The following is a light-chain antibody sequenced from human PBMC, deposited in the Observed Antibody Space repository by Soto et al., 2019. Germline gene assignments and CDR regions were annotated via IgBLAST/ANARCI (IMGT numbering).Light chain of an antibody. J-gene: IGLJ1*01. CDR1: SSDVGGYNY. V-gene: IGLV2-14*03. Sequence: QPASVSGSPGQSITISCTGTSSDVGGYNYVSWYQHHPGKAPKLMIYDVSNRPSGVSNRFSGSKSGNTASLTISGLQPEDEADYYCSSYTTSNTRQIVFGTGTKLTV. CDR2: DVS. CDR3: SSYTTSNTRQIV.